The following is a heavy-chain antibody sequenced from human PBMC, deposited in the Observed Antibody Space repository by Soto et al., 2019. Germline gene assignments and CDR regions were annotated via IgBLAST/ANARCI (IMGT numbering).Heavy chain of an antibody. CDR3: ARFSRSSSWYGGAFDI. CDR1: GGSISSSSYY. CDR2: IYYSGST. V-gene: IGHV4-39*01. Sequence: QLQLQESGPGLVKPSETLSLTCTVSGGSISSSSYYWGWIRQPPGKGLEWIGSIYYSGSTYYNPSLKSRVTISVDTSKNQFSLKLSSVTAADTAVYYCARFSRSSSWYGGAFDIWGQGTMVTVSS. J-gene: IGHJ3*02. D-gene: IGHD6-13*01.